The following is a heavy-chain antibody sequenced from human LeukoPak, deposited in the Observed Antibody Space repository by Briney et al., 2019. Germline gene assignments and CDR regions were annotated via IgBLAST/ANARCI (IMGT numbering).Heavy chain of an antibody. Sequence: SETLSLTCAVYGGSFSGYYWSWIRQPPGKGLEWIGEINHSGSTNYNPSLKSRVTISVDTSKNQFSLKLSSVTAADTAVYYCARVDYYDSSGYYAPYYYYGMDVWGQETTVTVSS. CDR1: GGSFSGYY. CDR3: ARVDYYDSSGYYAPYYYYGMDV. J-gene: IGHJ6*02. D-gene: IGHD3-22*01. CDR2: INHSGST. V-gene: IGHV4-34*01.